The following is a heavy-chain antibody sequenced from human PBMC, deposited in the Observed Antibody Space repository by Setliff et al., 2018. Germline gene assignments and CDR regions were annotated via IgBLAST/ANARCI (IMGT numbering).Heavy chain of an antibody. CDR2: INPSGGST. Sequence: GASVKVSCKASGYTFTNYYIHWVRQAPGQGLEWVGIINPSGGSTSYAQKFQGRVTMTRDTSTSTVYMELSSLRSEDTAMYFCAKSGDYSNRGHFDCWGQGTLVTVS. J-gene: IGHJ4*02. D-gene: IGHD4-4*01. CDR3: AKSGDYSNRGHFDC. CDR1: GYTFTNYY. V-gene: IGHV1-46*03.